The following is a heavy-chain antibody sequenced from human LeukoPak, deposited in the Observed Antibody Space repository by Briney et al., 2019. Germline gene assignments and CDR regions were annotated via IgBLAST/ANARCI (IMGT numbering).Heavy chain of an antibody. D-gene: IGHD3-22*01. CDR2: ISAYNGDT. Sequence: ASVKVSCKASGYTFTSYGISWVRQAPGQGLEWMGWISAYNGDTNYAQKLQGRVTMTTDTSTSTAYMELRSLRSDDTAVYYCARGGPAPHRITLIVVTSSTDAFDIWGQGTMVTVSS. J-gene: IGHJ3*02. CDR1: GYTFTSYG. CDR3: ARGGPAPHRITLIVVTSSTDAFDI. V-gene: IGHV1-18*01.